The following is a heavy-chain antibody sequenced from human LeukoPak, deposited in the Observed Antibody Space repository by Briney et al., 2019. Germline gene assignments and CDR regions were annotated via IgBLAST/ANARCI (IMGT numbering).Heavy chain of an antibody. J-gene: IGHJ3*02. CDR2: INHSGST. V-gene: IGHV4-34*01. CDR3: ARSGHSGSYLSAFDI. CDR1: GGSFSGYY. D-gene: IGHD1-26*01. Sequence: PSETLSLTCAVYGGSFSGYYWSWIRQPPGKWLEWIGEINHSGSTNYNPSLKSRVTISVDTSKNQFSLKLSSVTAADTAVYYCARSGHSGSYLSAFDIWGQGTMVSVSS.